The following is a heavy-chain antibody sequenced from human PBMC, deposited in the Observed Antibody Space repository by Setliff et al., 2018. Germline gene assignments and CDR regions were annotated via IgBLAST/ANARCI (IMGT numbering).Heavy chain of an antibody. CDR2: INHSGST. Sequence: SETLSLTCAVYGGSFSSNWWSWIRQPPGKGLEWIGEINHSGSTNYNPSLKSRVTISVDTSKNQFSLKLSSVTAADTAVYYCARGRIQLWKYYFDYWGQGTLVTVSS. J-gene: IGHJ4*02. D-gene: IGHD5-18*01. V-gene: IGHV4-34*01. CDR3: ARGRIQLWKYYFDY. CDR1: GGSFSSNW.